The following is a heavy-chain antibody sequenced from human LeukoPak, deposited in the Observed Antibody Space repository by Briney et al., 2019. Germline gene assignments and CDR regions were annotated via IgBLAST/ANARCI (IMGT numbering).Heavy chain of an antibody. Sequence: GWSLRLSCAASGFTFSSYWMSWVRQAPGKGLEWVANIKQDGSEKYYVDSVKGRFTISRDNAKNSLYLQMNSLRAEDTAVYYCARDLLIRVAGTRLYYYYYYGMDVWGQGTTVTVSS. CDR3: ARDLLIRVAGTRLYYYYYYGMDV. CDR1: GFTFSSYW. V-gene: IGHV3-7*01. J-gene: IGHJ6*02. D-gene: IGHD6-19*01. CDR2: IKQDGSEK.